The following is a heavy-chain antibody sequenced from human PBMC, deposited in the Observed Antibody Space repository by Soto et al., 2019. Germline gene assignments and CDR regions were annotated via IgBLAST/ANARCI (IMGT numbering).Heavy chain of an antibody. D-gene: IGHD4-17*01. CDR3: AKGYYVYGEAHDAFDI. Sequence: EVQLLESGGGLVQPGGSLRLSCAASGFTFSSYTMSWVRQAPGKGLEWVSAISGSGGSTYYADSVKGRFTISRDNSKNTLYLQMNSLRDEHTAVYYCAKGYYVYGEAHDAFDIWGQGTMVTVSS. CDR1: GFTFSSYT. CDR2: ISGSGGST. J-gene: IGHJ3*02. V-gene: IGHV3-23*01.